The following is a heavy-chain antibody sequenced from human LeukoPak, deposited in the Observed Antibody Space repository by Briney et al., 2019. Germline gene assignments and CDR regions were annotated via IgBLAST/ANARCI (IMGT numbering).Heavy chain of an antibody. CDR3: ARVDSSWYEDY. J-gene: IGHJ4*02. CDR2: IYYSGST. CDR1: GGSISSYY. V-gene: IGHV4-59*01. Sequence: PSETLSLTCTVSGGSISSYYWSWLRQPPGKGLEWIGYIYYSGSTNYNPSLKSRVTISVDTSKNQFSLKLSSVTAADTAVYYCARVDSSWYEDYWGQGTLVTVSS. D-gene: IGHD6-13*01.